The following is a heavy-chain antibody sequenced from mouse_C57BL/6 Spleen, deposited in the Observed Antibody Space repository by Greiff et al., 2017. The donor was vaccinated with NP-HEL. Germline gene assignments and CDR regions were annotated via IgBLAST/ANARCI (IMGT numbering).Heavy chain of an antibody. CDR1: GYTFTGYW. V-gene: IGHV1-9*01. J-gene: IGHJ3*01. Sequence: VQLQQSGAELMKPGASVKLSCKATGYTFTGYWIEWVKQRPGHGLEWIGEILPGSGSTNYNEKFKGKATFTADTASNTAYMQLSRLTTEDSAIYYCARREGLPAWFAYWGQGTLVTVSA. D-gene: IGHD2-4*01. CDR3: ARREGLPAWFAY. CDR2: ILPGSGST.